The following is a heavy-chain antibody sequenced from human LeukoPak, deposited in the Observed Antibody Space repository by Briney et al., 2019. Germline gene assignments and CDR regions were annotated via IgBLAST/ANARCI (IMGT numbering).Heavy chain of an antibody. V-gene: IGHV3-30*18. D-gene: IGHD6-13*01. J-gene: IGHJ1*01. CDR1: GFTFSSYG. CDR2: ISYDGSNK. CDR3: AKDLVGSSWYYFQH. Sequence: GGSLRLSCAASGFTFSSYGMHWVRQAPGKGLEWVAVISYDGSNKYYADSVKGRFTISRDNSKNTLYLQMNSLRAEDTAVYYCAKDLVGSSWYYFQHWGQGTLVTASS.